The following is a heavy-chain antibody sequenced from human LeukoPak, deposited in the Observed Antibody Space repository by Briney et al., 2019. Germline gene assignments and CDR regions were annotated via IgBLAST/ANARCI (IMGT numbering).Heavy chain of an antibody. Sequence: SETLSLTCTVSGYSISSGYYWGWIRQPPGKGLEWIGSIYHGGSINYDPSLKSRVTISVDTSKNQFSLKLSSVTAADTAVYYCARGGKYYDFWSGYYDVGRNAPKREKSYYYYYYMDVWGKGTTVTVSS. D-gene: IGHD3-3*01. J-gene: IGHJ6*03. CDR1: GYSISSGYY. V-gene: IGHV4-38-2*02. CDR3: ARGGKYYDFWSGYYDVGRNAPKREKSYYYYYYMDV. CDR2: IYHGGSI.